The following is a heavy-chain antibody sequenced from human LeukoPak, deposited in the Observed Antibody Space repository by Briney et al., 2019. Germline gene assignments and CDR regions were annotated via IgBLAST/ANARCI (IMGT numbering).Heavy chain of an antibody. V-gene: IGHV4-34*01. CDR3: AGNSSGWYRAFDI. Sequence: SETLSLTCAVYGGSFSGYYWSWIRQPPGKGLEWIGEINHSGSTNYNPSLKSRVTISVDTSKNQFSLKLSSVTAADTAVYYCAGNSSGWYRAFDIWGQGTMVTVSS. CDR1: GGSFSGYY. CDR2: INHSGST. D-gene: IGHD6-19*01. J-gene: IGHJ3*02.